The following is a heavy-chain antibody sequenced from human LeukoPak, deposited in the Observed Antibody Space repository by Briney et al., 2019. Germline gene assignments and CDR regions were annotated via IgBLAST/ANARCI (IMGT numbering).Heavy chain of an antibody. CDR3: ARDPMVRGVIYYYYGMDA. Sequence: SETLSLTCAVYGGSFSGYYWSWIRQPPGKGLEWIGEINHSGSTNYNPSLKSRVTISVDTSKNQFSLKLSSVTAADTAVYYCARDPMVRGVIYYYYGMDAWGQGTTVTVSS. CDR1: GGSFSGYY. CDR2: INHSGST. D-gene: IGHD3-10*01. J-gene: IGHJ6*02. V-gene: IGHV4-34*01.